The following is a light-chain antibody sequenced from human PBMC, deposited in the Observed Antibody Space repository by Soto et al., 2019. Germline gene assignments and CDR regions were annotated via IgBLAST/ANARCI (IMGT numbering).Light chain of an antibody. J-gene: IGKJ1*01. CDR3: QQYNNWPPRVT. V-gene: IGKV3-15*01. CDR2: GAS. CDR1: QSVSSN. Sequence: EILMTQSPATLSVSPGERATLSCRASQSVSSNLAWYQQKPGQAPRLLIYGASTRATGIPARFSGSGSGTEFTLTISSLQSEDFAVYYCQQYNNWPPRVTFGQGTKVEIK.